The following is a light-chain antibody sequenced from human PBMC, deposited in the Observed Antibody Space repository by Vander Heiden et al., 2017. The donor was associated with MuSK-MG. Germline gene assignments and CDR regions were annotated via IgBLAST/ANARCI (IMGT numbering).Light chain of an antibody. J-gene: IGLJ3*02. V-gene: IGLV1-44*01. CDR2: RNN. CDR1: SSNIGSNT. CDR3: AAWDDSLNGKGV. Sequence: QSVLTQPPSASGTPGQRVTISCSGSSSNIGSNTVNWYQQLPGTAPELLIYRNNQRPSGVPDRFSGSKSGTSASLAISGLQSEDEADYYCAAWDDSLNGKGVFGGGTKLTVL.